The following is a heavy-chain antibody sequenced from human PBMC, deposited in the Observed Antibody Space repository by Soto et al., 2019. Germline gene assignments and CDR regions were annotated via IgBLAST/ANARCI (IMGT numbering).Heavy chain of an antibody. V-gene: IGHV3-9*01. CDR2: ISWNSGSI. CDR1: GFTFDDYA. CDR3: VAATAYYYYYYMDV. J-gene: IGHJ6*03. Sequence: GGSLRLSCAASGFTFDDYAMHWVRQAPGKGLEWVSGISWNSGSIGYADSVKGRFTISRDNAKNSLYLQMNSLRAEDTALYYCVAATAYYYYYYMDVWGKGTTVTVSS. D-gene: IGHD2-15*01.